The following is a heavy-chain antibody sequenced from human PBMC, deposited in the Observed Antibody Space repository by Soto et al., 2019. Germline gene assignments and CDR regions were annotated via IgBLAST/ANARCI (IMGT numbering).Heavy chain of an antibody. D-gene: IGHD1-26*01. CDR1: GGSISSYY. J-gene: IGHJ4*02. CDR3: AGHVPSGTYFDS. Sequence: SETLSLTCTVSGGSISSYYWSWIRQPPGKGLEWIGYVYFSGSTSYNPSLKSRVTISVDTSRDQLSLKLTSVTAADTAVYYCAGHVPSGTYFDSWGQGTLVTVSS. V-gene: IGHV4-59*01. CDR2: VYFSGST.